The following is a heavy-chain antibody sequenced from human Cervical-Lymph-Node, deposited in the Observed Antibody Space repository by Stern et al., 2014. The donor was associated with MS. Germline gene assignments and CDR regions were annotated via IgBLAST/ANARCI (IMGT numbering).Heavy chain of an antibody. V-gene: IGHV3-30*01. CDR3: ARGSVVVVAATVY. Sequence: MQLVESGGGVVQPGRSLRLSCAASGFTFSSYAMHWVRQAPGKGLEWVAVISYDGSNKYYADSVKGRFTISRDNSKNTLYLQMNSLRAEDTAVYYCARGSVVVVAATVYWGQGTLVTVSS. D-gene: IGHD2-15*01. J-gene: IGHJ4*02. CDR2: ISYDGSNK. CDR1: GFTFSSYA.